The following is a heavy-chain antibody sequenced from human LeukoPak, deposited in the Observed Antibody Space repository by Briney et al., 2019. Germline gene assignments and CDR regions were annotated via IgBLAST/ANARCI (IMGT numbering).Heavy chain of an antibody. CDR2: IGGSGSTT. D-gene: IGHD6-13*01. CDR3: ARGASSWEYTTFDI. J-gene: IGHJ3*02. CDR1: GFIFTDYA. Sequence: PGGSLRLSCAASGFIFTDYAISWVRLAPGRGLEWVSTIGGSGSTTFYADSVKGRFTISRDNSKNALFLQMNSLRAEDMAIYYCARGASSWEYTTFDIWGQGTLVTVSS. V-gene: IGHV3-23*01.